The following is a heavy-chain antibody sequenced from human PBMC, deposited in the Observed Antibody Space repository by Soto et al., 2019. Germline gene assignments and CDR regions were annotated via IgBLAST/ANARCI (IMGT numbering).Heavy chain of an antibody. CDR3: ARGDIAAAGRYYYYGMDV. Sequence: QVQRVQSGAEVKKPGSSVKVSCKASGGTFSSYAISWVRQAPRQGLEWMGGIIPIFGTANYAQKFQGRVTITADESTSTAYMELSSLRSEDTAVYYCARGDIAAAGRYYYYGMDVWGQGTTVTVSS. J-gene: IGHJ6*02. V-gene: IGHV1-69*12. D-gene: IGHD6-13*01. CDR2: IIPIFGTA. CDR1: GGTFSSYA.